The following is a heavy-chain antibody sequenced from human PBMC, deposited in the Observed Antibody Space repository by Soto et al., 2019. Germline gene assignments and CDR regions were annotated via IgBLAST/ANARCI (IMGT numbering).Heavy chain of an antibody. Sequence: HPGGSLRLSCAASGFTFSSYGMHWVRQAPGKGLEWVAVISYDGSNKYYADSVKGRFTISRDNSKNTLYLQMNSLRAEDTAVYYCAKGPASGGRRPYYFDYWGQGTLVTVSS. CDR2: ISYDGSNK. V-gene: IGHV3-30*18. CDR3: AKGPASGGRRPYYFDY. CDR1: GFTFSSYG. D-gene: IGHD2-15*01. J-gene: IGHJ4*02.